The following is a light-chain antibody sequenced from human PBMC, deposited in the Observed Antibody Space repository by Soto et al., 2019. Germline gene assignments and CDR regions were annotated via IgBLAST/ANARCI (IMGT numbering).Light chain of an antibody. CDR3: TSWTTSTTMI. Sequence: QSVLTQPASVSGSPGQSITISCTGTSSDIGAYNYVSWYQQHPGKAPKLMIYDVKIRPSGVSNRFSGSKSGNTASLTISGLQAEDEADYYCTSWTTSTTMIFGGGTKVTVL. CDR1: SSDIGAYNY. CDR2: DVK. V-gene: IGLV2-14*03. J-gene: IGLJ2*01.